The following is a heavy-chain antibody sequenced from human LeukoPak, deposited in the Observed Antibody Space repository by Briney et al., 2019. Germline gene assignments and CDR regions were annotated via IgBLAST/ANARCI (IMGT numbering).Heavy chain of an antibody. D-gene: IGHD3-10*02. Sequence: GGSLRLSCSASGFTFSTYWMSWVRQAPGKGLEWVSNMSRDGNEIYYLDSVRGRFTISRDNAKNSLYLQMNSLRAEDTAVYYCARLCWGSQGAGFDSWGQGTLVTVSS. CDR1: GFTFSTYW. CDR3: ARLCWGSQGAGFDS. CDR2: MSRDGNEI. V-gene: IGHV3-7*01. J-gene: IGHJ4*02.